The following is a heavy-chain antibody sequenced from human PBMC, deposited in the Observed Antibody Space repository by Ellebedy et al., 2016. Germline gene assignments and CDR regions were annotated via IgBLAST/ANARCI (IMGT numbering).Heavy chain of an antibody. CDR2: IIPILGIA. V-gene: IGHV1-69*04. J-gene: IGHJ4*02. D-gene: IGHD5-18*01. CDR3: ASPTVDTAMVS. Sequence: ASVKVSCKASGGTFSSYAISWVRQAPGQGLEWMGRIIPILGIANYAQKFQGRVTMTTDTSTSTAYMELRSLRSDDTAVYYCASPTVDTAMVSWGQGTLVTVSS. CDR1: GGTFSSYA.